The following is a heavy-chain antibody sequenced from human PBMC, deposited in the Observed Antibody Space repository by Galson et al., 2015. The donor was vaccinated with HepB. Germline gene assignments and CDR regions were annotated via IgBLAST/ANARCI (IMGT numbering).Heavy chain of an antibody. CDR1: DGSLSGYY. Sequence: VSDGSLSGYYWHWIRQPPGRGLEWIGEISHTGRTNYKSSLTSRITISGDMSKNQFSLKLSSVTAADTAVYYCAREDIHCSGGSCYRGPLDPWGQGTLVTVSS. V-gene: IGHV4-34*01. CDR2: ISHTGRT. J-gene: IGHJ5*02. D-gene: IGHD2-15*01. CDR3: AREDIHCSGGSCYRGPLDP.